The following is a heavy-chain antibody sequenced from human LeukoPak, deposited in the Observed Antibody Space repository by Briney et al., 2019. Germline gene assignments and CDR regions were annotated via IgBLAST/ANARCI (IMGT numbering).Heavy chain of an antibody. CDR1: GYTFTDYY. D-gene: IGHD3-22*01. CDR2: INPNSGGT. V-gene: IGHV1-2*06. CDR3: ARVGYYDSSGYLDY. Sequence: GASVKVSCKASGYTFTDYYIHWVRQAPGQGLEWMGRINPNSGGTNYAQKFQGRVTMTRDTSISTAYVELSRLRSDDTAVYYCARVGYYDSSGYLDYWGQGTLVTVSS. J-gene: IGHJ4*02.